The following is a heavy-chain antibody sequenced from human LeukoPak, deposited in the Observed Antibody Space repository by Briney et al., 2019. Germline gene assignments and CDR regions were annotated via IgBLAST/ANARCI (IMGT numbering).Heavy chain of an antibody. Sequence: PGGSLRLSCAASGFTFSDYYMSWVRQAPGKGLEWVSYISSSGTTIYYADSVKGRFTISRDNAKNSLSLQMNSLRAEDTAVYYCARGGYSYGFYYFDYWGQRTLVTVSS. J-gene: IGHJ4*02. CDR3: ARGGYSYGFYYFDY. CDR1: GFTFSDYY. CDR2: ISSSGTTI. D-gene: IGHD5-18*01. V-gene: IGHV3-11*01.